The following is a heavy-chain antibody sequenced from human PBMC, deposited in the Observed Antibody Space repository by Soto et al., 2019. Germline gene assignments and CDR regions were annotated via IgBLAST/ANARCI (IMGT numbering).Heavy chain of an antibody. CDR3: AKGLLAIVGTTLPRDAFNS. V-gene: IGHV3-30*18. J-gene: IGHJ3*02. D-gene: IGHD1-26*01. CDR2: ITHDGSYK. Sequence: QVQLVESGGGVVQPGRSLRLSCAASGFSFTTYVMHWFRQAPGKGLEWVSVITHDGSYKYYGDAVESRFTISRDTSKNAVYLEMNGLRPEDTAVYYCAKGLLAIVGTTLPRDAFNSWCPGTRDTVSS. CDR1: GFSFTTYV.